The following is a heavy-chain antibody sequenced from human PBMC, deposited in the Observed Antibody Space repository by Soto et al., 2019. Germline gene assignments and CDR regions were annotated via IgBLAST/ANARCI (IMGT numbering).Heavy chain of an antibody. D-gene: IGHD6-13*01. CDR3: ARDLIAAAGTGFDP. Sequence: QVQLQESGPGLVKPSETLSLTCTVSGGSVSSGSYYWSWIRQPPGKGLEWIGYIYYSGSTNYNPSLTSRVTISVDTSKNRFALRLSSGTAADTAVYYCARDLIAAAGTGFDPWGQGTLVTVSS. J-gene: IGHJ5*02. CDR1: GGSVSSGSYY. CDR2: IYYSGST. V-gene: IGHV4-61*01.